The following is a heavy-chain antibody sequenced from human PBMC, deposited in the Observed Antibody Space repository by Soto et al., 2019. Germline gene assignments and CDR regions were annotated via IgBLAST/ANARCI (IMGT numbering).Heavy chain of an antibody. CDR3: VRDYLLTGFDT. V-gene: IGHV4-59*01. D-gene: IGHD3-9*01. CDR2: VYYSGST. Sequence: SETLSLTCTVSGGYISSYYWSWVRQPPGKGLEWIGYVYYSGSTNYNPSLKSRVGMSIDTSKNQFSLELKSVTAADTATYFCVRDYLLTGFDTWGQGTLVT. CDR1: GGYISSYY. J-gene: IGHJ5*02.